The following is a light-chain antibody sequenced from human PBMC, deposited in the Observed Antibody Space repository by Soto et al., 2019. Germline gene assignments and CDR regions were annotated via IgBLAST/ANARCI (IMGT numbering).Light chain of an antibody. CDR3: QQFNIYPIT. J-gene: IGKJ5*01. V-gene: IGKV1-13*02. Sequence: AIQVTQSPSSLSASVGDRVTITCRASQDIRGALAWYQQKPGKAPKLLIYDVSTVQSGVPSRFSGRRSGTEFTLTITGLQPEDFATYYCQQFNIYPITFGQGTRLDI. CDR2: DVS. CDR1: QDIRGA.